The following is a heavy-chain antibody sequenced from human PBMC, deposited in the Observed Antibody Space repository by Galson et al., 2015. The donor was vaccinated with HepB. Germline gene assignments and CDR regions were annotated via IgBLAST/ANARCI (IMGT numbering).Heavy chain of an antibody. CDR1: EFTVSSNY. J-gene: IGHJ4*02. CDR3: ARGTPYNFDTSGYFPLYYLDY. CDR2: IYGGGST. Sequence: SLRLSCAASEFTVSSNYMSWVRQAPGKGLEWVSVIYGGGSTYYADSVKGRFSISRDNSKNTLSLQMSSLRAEDTAVYYCARGTPYNFDTSGYFPLYYLDYWGQGTLVTVSS. V-gene: IGHV3-66*02. D-gene: IGHD3-22*01.